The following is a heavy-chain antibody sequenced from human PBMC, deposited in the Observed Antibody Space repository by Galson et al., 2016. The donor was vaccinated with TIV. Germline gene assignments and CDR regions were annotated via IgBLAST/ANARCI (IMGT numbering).Heavy chain of an antibody. Sequence: LSLTCAVSSGSISSSNWWSWVRQPPGKGLEWIGEMSHSGSTNLNPSLKSRVTISVDNSKNQFSLKLSSVIAAETAVYYCAKITNTSGTYYFDHWGQGTLGTVSS. V-gene: IGHV4-4*02. D-gene: IGHD1-14*01. CDR1: SGSISSSNW. CDR3: AKITNTSGTYYFDH. J-gene: IGHJ4*02. CDR2: MSHSGST.